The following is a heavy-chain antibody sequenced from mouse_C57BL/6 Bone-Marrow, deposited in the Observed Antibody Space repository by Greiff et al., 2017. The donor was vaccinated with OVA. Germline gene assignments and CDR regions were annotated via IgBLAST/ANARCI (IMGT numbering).Heavy chain of an antibody. V-gene: IGHV14-3*01. CDR3: ARVNFSSSFYAMDY. CDR2: IDPANDNT. CDR1: GFNIKNTY. Sequence: EVQLQQSVAELVRPGASVKLSCTASGFNIKNTYMHWVKQRPEQGLEWIGRIDPANDNTKYAPKFQGKATMTADTSANTAYLQLSSLSSEDTSVYCCARVNFSSSFYAMDYWGQGTSVTVSS. J-gene: IGHJ4*01. D-gene: IGHD1-1*01.